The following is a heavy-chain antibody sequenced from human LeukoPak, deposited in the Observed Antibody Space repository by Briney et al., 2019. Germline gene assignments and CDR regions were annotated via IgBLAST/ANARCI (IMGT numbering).Heavy chain of an antibody. CDR1: GFTFSSYA. Sequence: GGSLRLSCAASGFTFSSYAMSWVRQAPGKGLEWVSAISGSGGSTYYADSVKGRFTISRDNAKNTLYLQMNSLRAEDTAVYSGGGSSIAARPVRYWGQGTLVTVSS. V-gene: IGHV3-23*01. CDR3: GGSSIAARPVRY. J-gene: IGHJ4*02. CDR2: ISGSGGST. D-gene: IGHD6-6*01.